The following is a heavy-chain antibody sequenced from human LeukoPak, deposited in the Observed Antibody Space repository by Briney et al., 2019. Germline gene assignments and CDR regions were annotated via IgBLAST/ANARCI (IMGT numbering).Heavy chain of an antibody. CDR3: TRQTTVTCY. CDR2: IRSKANSYAT. D-gene: IGHD4-17*01. V-gene: IGHV3-73*01. J-gene: IGHJ4*02. CDR1: GFTFSGSA. Sequence: GGSLKLSCAASGFTFSGSAMHWVRQASGKGLEWVGRIRSKANSYATAYAGSVKGRFTIFRDDSKNTAYLQMNSLKTEDTAVYYGTRQTTVTCYWGQGTLVTVSS.